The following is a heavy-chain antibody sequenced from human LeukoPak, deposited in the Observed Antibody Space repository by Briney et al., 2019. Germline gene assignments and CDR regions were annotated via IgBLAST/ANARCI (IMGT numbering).Heavy chain of an antibody. D-gene: IGHD3-10*01. CDR3: AKSELRAFKAFN. Sequence: GGSLRLPCAASGFTFNNYAMIWVRQAPGKGLEWVSAIFGSGRNTYYADSVKGRFTISRDNSKNTLYLQMNSLRVEDTAIYYCAKSELRAFKAFNRGQGTLVAVSS. CDR1: GFTFNNYA. V-gene: IGHV3-23*01. J-gene: IGHJ4*02. CDR2: IFGSGRNT.